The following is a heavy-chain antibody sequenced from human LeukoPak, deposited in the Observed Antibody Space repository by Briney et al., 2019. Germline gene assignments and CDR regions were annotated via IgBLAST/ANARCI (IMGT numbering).Heavy chain of an antibody. D-gene: IGHD2-15*01. V-gene: IGHV3-23*01. CDR2: ILGSGSTS. J-gene: IGHJ6*03. CDR1: GFTISGYT. CDR3: AKMSPYCSGGSCYLYYYYYYMDV. Sequence: GGSLRLSCAASGFTISGYTMSWVRQAPGKGLEWVSSILGSGSTSYYADSVKGRFTISRDNSKNTLYLQMNSLRAEDTAVYYCAKMSPYCSGGSCYLYYYYYYMDVWGKGTTVTVSS.